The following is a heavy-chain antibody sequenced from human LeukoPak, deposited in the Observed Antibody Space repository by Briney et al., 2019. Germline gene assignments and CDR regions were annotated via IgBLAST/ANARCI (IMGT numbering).Heavy chain of an antibody. CDR2: INPNSGGT. D-gene: IGHD3-22*01. J-gene: IGHJ4*02. CDR1: GYTFTGYY. CDR3: ARGGNPTQNTMIVVLSIGTFDY. V-gene: IGHV1-2*02. Sequence: GASVKVSCKASGYTFTGYYMHWVRQAPGQGLEWMGWINPNSGGTNYAQKFQGRVTMARDTSISTAYMELSRLRSDDTAVYYCARGGNPTQNTMIVVLSIGTFDYWGQGTLVTVSS.